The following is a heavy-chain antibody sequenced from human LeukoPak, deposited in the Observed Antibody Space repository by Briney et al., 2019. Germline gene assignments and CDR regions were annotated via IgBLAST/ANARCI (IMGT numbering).Heavy chain of an antibody. J-gene: IGHJ4*02. V-gene: IGHV4-59*01. CDR3: ARDHLYYGDPHFDY. CDR1: GGSISSYY. Sequence: KASETLSLTCTVSGGSISSYYWSWIRQPPGKGLEWIGYIYYSGSTNYNPSLKSRVTISVDTSKNQFSLKLSSVTAADTAVYYCARDHLYYGDPHFDYWGQGTLVTVSS. CDR2: IYYSGST. D-gene: IGHD4-17*01.